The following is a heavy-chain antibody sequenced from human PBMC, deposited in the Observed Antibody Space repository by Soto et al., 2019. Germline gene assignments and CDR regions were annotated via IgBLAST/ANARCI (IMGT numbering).Heavy chain of an antibody. CDR2: IIPILGIA. D-gene: IGHD2-15*01. V-gene: IGHV1-69*08. CDR1: GGTFSSYT. Sequence: QVQLVQSGAEVKKPGSSVKVSCKASGGTFSSYTISWVRQAPGQGLEWMGRIIPILGIANYAQKFQGRVTITAEKTTSTAYMELSSLRSEDTAVYYCARDLMECSGGSCYSTTNDYWGQGTLVTVSS. J-gene: IGHJ4*02. CDR3: ARDLMECSGGSCYSTTNDY.